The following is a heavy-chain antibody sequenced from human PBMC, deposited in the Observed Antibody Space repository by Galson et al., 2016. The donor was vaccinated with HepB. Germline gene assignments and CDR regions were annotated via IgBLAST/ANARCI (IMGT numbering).Heavy chain of an antibody. CDR2: IIPFFGTT. V-gene: IGHV1-69*06. Sequence: SVKVSCKASGGSFSSFGTSWVRQASGQGPEWMGEIIPFFGTTNYAPKFQGRVTISADISTSTVYMEMSSLTSDDTAMYYCARPAARGIFFHFWGQGTVVTVSS. CDR1: GGSFSSFG. CDR3: ARPAARGIFFHF. D-gene: IGHD3-10*01. J-gene: IGHJ4*02.